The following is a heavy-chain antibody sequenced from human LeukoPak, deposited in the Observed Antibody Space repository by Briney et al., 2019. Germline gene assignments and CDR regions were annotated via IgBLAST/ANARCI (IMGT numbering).Heavy chain of an antibody. V-gene: IGHV3-21*01. Sequence: SGGSLRLSCAASRFTFSSYSMNWVRQAPGKGLEWVSSISSSSSYIYYADSVKGRFTISRDNAKNSLYLQMNSLRAEDTAVYYCAREGVPYYFDYWGQGTLVTVSS. CDR3: AREGVPYYFDY. CDR2: ISSSSSYI. J-gene: IGHJ4*02. D-gene: IGHD3-10*01. CDR1: RFTFSSYS.